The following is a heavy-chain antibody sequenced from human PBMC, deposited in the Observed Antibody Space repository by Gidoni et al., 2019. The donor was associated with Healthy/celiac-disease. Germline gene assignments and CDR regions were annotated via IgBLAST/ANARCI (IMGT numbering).Heavy chain of an antibody. D-gene: IGHD6-19*01. V-gene: IGHV3-23*01. Sequence: VQLLESGGGLVQPGGSLRLPCAASGFTFSSYALRWVRQAPGKGLEWVSSISGRGGSTYYADSVKGRFTIYRDNSKNTLYLQMNSLRAEDTAVYYCAKDDHSSGWFTKSAEYFQHWGQGTLVTVSS. CDR1: GFTFSSYA. CDR3: AKDDHSSGWFTKSAEYFQH. CDR2: ISGRGGST. J-gene: IGHJ1*01.